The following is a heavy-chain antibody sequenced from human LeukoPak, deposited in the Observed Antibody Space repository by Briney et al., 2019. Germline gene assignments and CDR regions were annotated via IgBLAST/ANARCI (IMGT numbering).Heavy chain of an antibody. CDR1: GFTFSCYG. V-gene: IGHV3-33*01. CDR2: IWNDGSQK. Sequence: GRSLRLSCAASGFTFSCYGMHWVRQAPGKGLEWVAVIWNDGSQKYYADSVKGRSTISRDNSKNTLYLQMNSLRAEDTAVYYCARDKGPYYFDQWGQGTLLTVSS. CDR3: ARDKGPYYFDQ. J-gene: IGHJ4*02.